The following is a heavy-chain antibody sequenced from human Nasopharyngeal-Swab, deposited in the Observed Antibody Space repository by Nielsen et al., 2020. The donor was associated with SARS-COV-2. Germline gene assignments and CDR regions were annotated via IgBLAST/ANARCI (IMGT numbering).Heavy chain of an antibody. D-gene: IGHD3-10*01. CDR3: ARGEDGGFDDAFDI. V-gene: IGHV6-1*01. J-gene: IGHJ3*02. CDR1: GDSVSRKSAA. CDR2: TYYRSKWYN. Sequence: SQTLSLTCAISGDSVSRKSAAWNWIRQSPSRGLEWLGRTYYRSKWYNDCAVSVKSRITINPDTSKNQFSLQLNSVTPEDTAVYYCARGEDGGFDDAFDIWGQGTMVTVSS.